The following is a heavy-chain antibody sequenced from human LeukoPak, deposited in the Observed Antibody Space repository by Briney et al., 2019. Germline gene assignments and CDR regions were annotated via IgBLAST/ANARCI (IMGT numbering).Heavy chain of an antibody. J-gene: IGHJ4*02. V-gene: IGHV3-7*05. CDR3: ARVGITVTMSEGPIDH. CDR2: IAQAGSEK. D-gene: IGHD4-17*01. CDR1: RFTFSSYW. Sequence: GGTLRLSCVASRFTFSSYWMSWVRQAPGKGLDWVAKIAQAGSEKYYVDSVKGRFTISRDKAKNSLYLQMNSLRAEDTAVYYCARVGITVTMSEGPIDHWGQGT.